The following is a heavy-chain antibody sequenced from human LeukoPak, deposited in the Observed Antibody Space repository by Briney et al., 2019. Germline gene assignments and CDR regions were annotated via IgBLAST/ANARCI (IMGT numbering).Heavy chain of an antibody. V-gene: IGHV3-23*01. CDR3: ARDSFSGYSSSWSPGY. D-gene: IGHD6-13*01. CDR2: ISGSGGST. J-gene: IGHJ4*02. Sequence: PGGSLRLSCTASGFTFSSYGISWVRQVPGKGLEWVSGISGSGGSTFYADAVKGRFTISRDNSKNTLYMQMNSLRAEDTAVYYCARDSFSGYSSSWSPGYWGQGTLVTVSS. CDR1: GFTFSSYG.